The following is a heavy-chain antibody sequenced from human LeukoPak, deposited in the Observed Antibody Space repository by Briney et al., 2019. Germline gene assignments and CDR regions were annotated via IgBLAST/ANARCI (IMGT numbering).Heavy chain of an antibody. CDR2: IYYSGST. Sequence: SETLSLTCTVSAGSISSSSYCWAWIRQPPGKGLEWIGSIYYSGSTYYNPSLKSRVTISVDTSKNQFSLKLSSVTAADTAVYYCARQGFCSDLSYYFDYWGQGTLVTVSS. V-gene: IGHV4-39*01. D-gene: IGHD6-19*01. CDR3: ARQGFCSDLSYYFDY. CDR1: AGSISSSSYC. J-gene: IGHJ4*02.